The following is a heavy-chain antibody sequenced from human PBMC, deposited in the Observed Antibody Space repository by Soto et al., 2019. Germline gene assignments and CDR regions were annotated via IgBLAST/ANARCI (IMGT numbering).Heavy chain of an antibody. J-gene: IGHJ4*02. CDR2: IGGSCGSI. V-gene: IGHV3-48*02. Sequence: ESGGGLVQTGGSLRLSCAASGFTFSTFSMNWVRQAPGKGLEWLSYIGGSCGSISYADSVTGRVTISRDNGKNTLYLQMSSLRDKDTAVYYCARDLAWAFDSWGQGALVTVSS. CDR3: ARDLAWAFDS. D-gene: IGHD1-26*01. CDR1: GFTFSTFS.